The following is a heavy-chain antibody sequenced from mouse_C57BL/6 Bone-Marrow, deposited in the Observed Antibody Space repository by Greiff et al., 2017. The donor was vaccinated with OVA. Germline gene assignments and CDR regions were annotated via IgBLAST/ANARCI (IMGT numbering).Heavy chain of an antibody. CDR1: GYTFTSYW. D-gene: IGHD2-3*01. CDR2: IDPSDSYT. Sequence: QVQLQQPGAELVRPGTSVKLSCKASGYTFTSYWMHWVKQRPGQGLEWIGVIDPSDSYTNYNQKFKGKATLTVDTSSSTAYMQLSSLTSEDSAVYYCARTGWGYDGTTRNAYWGQGTLVTVSA. J-gene: IGHJ3*01. V-gene: IGHV1-59*01. CDR3: ARTGWGYDGTTRNAY.